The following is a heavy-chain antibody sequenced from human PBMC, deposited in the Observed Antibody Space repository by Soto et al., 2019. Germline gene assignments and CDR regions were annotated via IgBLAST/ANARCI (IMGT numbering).Heavy chain of an antibody. CDR2: IYYSGST. CDR1: GGSINGGDYH. D-gene: IGHD6-6*01. CDR3: AGGYPLSGVTARLYYFDY. J-gene: IGHJ4*02. V-gene: IGHV4-30-4*01. Sequence: PSETLSLTCTVSGGSINGGDYHWTWIRQTPGKGLEWIGAIYYSGSTYYNPSLKSRIRISVDTSKNQFSLKLSSVTAADTAVYYCAGGYPLSGVTARLYYFDYWGPGTLVTVSS.